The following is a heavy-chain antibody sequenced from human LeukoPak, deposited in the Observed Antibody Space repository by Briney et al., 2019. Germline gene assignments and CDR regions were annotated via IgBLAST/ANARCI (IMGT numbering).Heavy chain of an antibody. CDR3: AKSGLNRFDY. CDR2: ISGSGSGCST. CDR1: GFTVSSNY. Sequence: GGSLRLSCAASGFTVSSNYMSWVRQAPGKGLEWVSGISGSGSGCSTYYADSVKGRFTISRDNSKNTLYLQMNSLRAEDTAVYYCAKSGLNRFDYWGQGTLVTVSS. J-gene: IGHJ4*02. V-gene: IGHV3-23*01. D-gene: IGHD1-14*01.